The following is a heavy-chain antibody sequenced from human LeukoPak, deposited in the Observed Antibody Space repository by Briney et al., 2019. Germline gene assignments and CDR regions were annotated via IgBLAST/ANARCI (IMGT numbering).Heavy chain of an antibody. CDR1: GYTFTSYD. Sequence: ASVKVSCKASGYTFTSYDINWVRQATGQGLEWMGWMNPNSGNTGYAQKFQGRVTMTRNTSISTAYMELSSLRSEDTAVYYCARDGPSSSAPGYWGQGTLVTVSS. D-gene: IGHD6-13*01. J-gene: IGHJ4*02. V-gene: IGHV1-8*01. CDR3: ARDGPSSSAPGY. CDR2: MNPNSGNT.